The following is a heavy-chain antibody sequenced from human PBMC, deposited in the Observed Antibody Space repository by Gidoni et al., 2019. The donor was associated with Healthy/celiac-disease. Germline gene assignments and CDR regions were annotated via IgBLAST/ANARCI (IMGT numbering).Heavy chain of an antibody. V-gene: IGHV5-51*01. CDR2: DPGDSDT. J-gene: IGHJ5*02. Sequence: EVELVQSGAEVKKPGGCLKISGEGSGYSFTSYWIGWVRQMPGKGLAWLGIDPGDSDTRYSPSFQGQVTISAGKSISTAYPQWSSLNASDTAMYYCASSGRWSDNWFDPWGQGTLVTVSS. CDR3: ASSGRWSDNWFDP. D-gene: IGHD6-25*01. CDR1: GYSFTSYW.